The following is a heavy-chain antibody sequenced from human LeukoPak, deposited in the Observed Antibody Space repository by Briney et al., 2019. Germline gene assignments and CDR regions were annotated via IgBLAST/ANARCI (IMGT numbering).Heavy chain of an antibody. CDR1: GYTFTGYY. Sequence: GASVKVSCKASGYTFTGYYMHWVRQAPGQGLEWMGRINPNSGGTNYAQKFQGRVTMIRDTSISTAYMVLSRLRSDDTAVYYCVSGQLVDETPYYYYYMDVWGKGTTVTVSS. V-gene: IGHV1-2*06. CDR2: INPNSGGT. D-gene: IGHD6-6*01. J-gene: IGHJ6*03. CDR3: VSGQLVDETPYYYYYMDV.